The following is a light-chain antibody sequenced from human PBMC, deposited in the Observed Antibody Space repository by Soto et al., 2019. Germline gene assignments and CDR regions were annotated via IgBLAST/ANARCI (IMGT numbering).Light chain of an antibody. V-gene: IGKV1-6*02. CDR2: AAS. Sequence: AAQMTQPLPSLPSSDGDRVTIVCRASQDIRNDLGWYQQKPGSAPKLLIYAASNLQTGVPSRFSGSGSGTDFTLTISSLQPEDFATYYCLQDYSYPRTFGQGTKVDIK. CDR1: QDIRND. CDR3: LQDYSYPRT. J-gene: IGKJ1*01.